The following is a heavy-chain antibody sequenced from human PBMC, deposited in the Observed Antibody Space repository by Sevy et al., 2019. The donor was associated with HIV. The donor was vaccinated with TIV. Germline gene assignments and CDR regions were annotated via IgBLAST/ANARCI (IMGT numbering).Heavy chain of an antibody. CDR3: AKALLGYCSGGNCYEYSYGMDV. CDR1: GFTFSNYA. J-gene: IGHJ6*02. CDR2: ISYDGSNT. D-gene: IGHD2-15*01. V-gene: IGHV3-30*18. Sequence: GGSLRLSCAASGFTFSNYAMHWVRQGPDKGLEWVAGISYDGSNTYYVDSVKGRFTISRDNSKNTLYLQMNSLKPEDTAVYYCAKALLGYCSGGNCYEYSYGMDVWGQGTTVTVSS.